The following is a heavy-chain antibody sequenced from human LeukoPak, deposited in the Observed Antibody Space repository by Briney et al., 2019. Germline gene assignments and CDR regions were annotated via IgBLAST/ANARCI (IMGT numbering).Heavy chain of an antibody. CDR3: ARDLGDEEQWLVTWFDP. J-gene: IGHJ5*02. CDR1: GYTFTAYY. CDR2: INPNSGGT. Sequence: GASVKVSCKASGYTFTAYYIHWVRQAPGQGLEWMGWINPNSGGTNYAHKFQGRVTMTRDTSISTAYMELSRLRSDDTAVYYCARDLGDEEQWLVTWFDPWGQGTLVTVSS. D-gene: IGHD6-19*01. V-gene: IGHV1-2*02.